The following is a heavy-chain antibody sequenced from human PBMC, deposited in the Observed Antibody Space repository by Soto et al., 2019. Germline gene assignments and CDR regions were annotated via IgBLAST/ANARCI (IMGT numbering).Heavy chain of an antibody. J-gene: IGHJ5*02. D-gene: IGHD6-13*01. CDR1: GGSFSGYY. CDR3: ARSRSSSWYTNWFDP. V-gene: IGHV4-34*01. CDR2: INHSGSA. Sequence: SETLSLTCAVYGGSFSGYYWSWIRQPPGKGLEWIGEINHSGSANYNPSLKSRVTISVDTSKNQFSLKLSSVTAADTAVYYCARSRSSSWYTNWFDPWGQGTLVTVSS.